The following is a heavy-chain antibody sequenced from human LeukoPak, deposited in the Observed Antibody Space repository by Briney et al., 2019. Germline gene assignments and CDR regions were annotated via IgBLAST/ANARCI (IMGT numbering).Heavy chain of an antibody. CDR3: ARRLWAYCGGDCYAQFFDP. D-gene: IGHD2-21*02. CDR1: GYTFTSYY. Sequence: ASVKVSCKASGYTFTSYYMHWVRQAPGQGLEWMGIINPSGGSTSYAQKFQGRVTMTRDTSTSTIYMELSSLRSEDTAVYYCARRLWAYCGGDCYAQFFDPWGQGTLVTVSS. J-gene: IGHJ5*02. V-gene: IGHV1-46*01. CDR2: INPSGGST.